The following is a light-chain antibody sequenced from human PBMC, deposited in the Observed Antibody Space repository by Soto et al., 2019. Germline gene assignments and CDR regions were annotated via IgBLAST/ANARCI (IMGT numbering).Light chain of an antibody. J-gene: IGLJ3*02. Sequence: QSVLTQSPSASASLGASVKLTCTLSSGYSTYAIAWHQQQSEKGPRFLMKINYDGTHSKGDGFFDRFSGSSSGAERHLTISGLQSEDEADYYCQSLGTGIQVFGGGTEVTVL. CDR1: SGYSTYA. CDR3: QSLGTGIQV. CDR2: INYDGTH. V-gene: IGLV4-69*01.